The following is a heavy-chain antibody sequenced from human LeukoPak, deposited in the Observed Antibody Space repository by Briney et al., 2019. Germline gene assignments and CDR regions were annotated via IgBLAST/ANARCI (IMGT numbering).Heavy chain of an antibody. Sequence: PSETLSLTCTVSDASMSSHYWIWVRQPPGRGLEWIGYVFSTGDTTYSPSLKSRVTISVDMSENQLSLKLNSVTAADTAVYYCARGVYNYYYMDVWGRGATVTVSS. CDR1: DASMSSHY. CDR3: ARGVYNYYYMDV. J-gene: IGHJ6*03. CDR2: VFSTGDT. V-gene: IGHV4-59*11.